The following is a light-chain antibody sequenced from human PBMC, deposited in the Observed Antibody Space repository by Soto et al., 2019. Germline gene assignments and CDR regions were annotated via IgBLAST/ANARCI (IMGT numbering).Light chain of an antibody. J-gene: IGLJ2*01. CDR1: SSDVGGYNH. CDR2: DVS. CDR3: SSYTSSNTVI. V-gene: IGLV2-14*01. Sequence: QSALTLPASVSGSPGQSITVSCTGTSSDVGGYNHVCWYQQHPGKAPKLMIYDVSNRPSGVSYRFSGSKSGNTASLTISGLQAEDEADYYCSSYTSSNTVIFGGGTKLTVL.